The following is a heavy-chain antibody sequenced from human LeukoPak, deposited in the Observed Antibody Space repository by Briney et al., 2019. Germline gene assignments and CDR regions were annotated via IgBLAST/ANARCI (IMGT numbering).Heavy chain of an antibody. V-gene: IGHV3-30*02. CDR3: AKDRQHGSGSCFAY. D-gene: IGHD3-10*01. CDR2: IRYDGSNK. J-gene: IGHJ4*02. CDR1: GFTFSSYG. Sequence: GALILSCAASGFTFSSYGMQWGRQAPGKGLEWVAFIRYDGSNKYYADSVKGRFTISRDNSKKTLYLQMNSLRAEDTAVYYCAKDRQHGSGSCFAYWAREPWSPSPQ.